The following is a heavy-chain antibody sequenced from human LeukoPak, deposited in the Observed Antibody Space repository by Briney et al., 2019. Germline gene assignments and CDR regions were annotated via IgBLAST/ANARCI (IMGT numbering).Heavy chain of an antibody. CDR3: ARDTGGGWNVD. V-gene: IGHV4-61*01. D-gene: IGHD1-1*01. J-gene: IGHJ4*02. CDR2: IYYSGST. Sequence: PSETLSLTCTVSGGSVSSGSYYWSWIRQPPGKGLEWIGYIYYSGSTNYNPSLKSRVTISVDTSKNQFSLKLSSVTAADTAVYYCARDTGGGWNVDWGQGTPVTVSS. CDR1: GGSVSSGSYY.